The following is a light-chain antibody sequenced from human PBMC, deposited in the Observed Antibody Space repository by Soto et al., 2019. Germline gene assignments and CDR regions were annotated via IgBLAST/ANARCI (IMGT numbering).Light chain of an antibody. CDR3: QQYGSTPWT. CDR2: CAS. Sequence: EIVLTQSPGTLSLSPGEGGTLSCRASQSVCSRCLAWYQQKPGQAPRLLIFCASSRATGIPDTFSGSGSGTDFTLTISRLEPEDSAVYYCQQYGSTPWTFGQGTKVEI. V-gene: IGKV3-20*01. J-gene: IGKJ1*01. CDR1: QSVCSRC.